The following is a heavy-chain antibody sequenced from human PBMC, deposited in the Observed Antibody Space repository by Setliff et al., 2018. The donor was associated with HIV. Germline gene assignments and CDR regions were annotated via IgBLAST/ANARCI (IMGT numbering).Heavy chain of an antibody. CDR3: ARVARGDFLDY. J-gene: IGHJ4*02. Sequence: SETLSLTCAVSDYSISSGYYWGWIRQPPGKGLEWIGGIYHSGSTYYNPSLKSRVTILEALSKNQFSLKVSSVTAADTAVYYCARVARGDFLDYWGLGNLVTVSS. V-gene: IGHV4-38-2*01. CDR2: IYHSGST. CDR1: DYSISSGYY. D-gene: IGHD2-21*01.